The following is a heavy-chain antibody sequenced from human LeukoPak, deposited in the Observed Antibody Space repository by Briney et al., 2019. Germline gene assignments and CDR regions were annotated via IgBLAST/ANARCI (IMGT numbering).Heavy chain of an antibody. D-gene: IGHD4-17*01. V-gene: IGHV1-18*01. CDR1: GYTFTSYG. J-gene: IGHJ4*02. Sequence: ASVKVSCKASGYTFTSYGISWVRQAPGQGLEWMGWISAYNGNTNYAQKFQGRVTMTRDTSISTAYMELSRLRSDDTAVYYCARAQMTTVTPYNYWGQGTLVTVSS. CDR3: ARAQMTTVTPYNY. CDR2: ISAYNGNT.